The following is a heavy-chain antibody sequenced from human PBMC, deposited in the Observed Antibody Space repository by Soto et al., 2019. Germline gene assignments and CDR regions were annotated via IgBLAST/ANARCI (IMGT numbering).Heavy chain of an antibody. CDR3: ARLSFSYGVDV. CDR1: GGSISSANW. Sequence: PSETLSLTCAVSGGSISSANWWTGVRQPPGKGLEWIGEIYHGGSTSYNPSLKSRVTLSLDKFKSHFSLNLTSVTAADTAVYYCARLSFSYGVDVWGQGTTVTVSS. CDR2: IYHGGST. J-gene: IGHJ6*02. V-gene: IGHV4-4*02.